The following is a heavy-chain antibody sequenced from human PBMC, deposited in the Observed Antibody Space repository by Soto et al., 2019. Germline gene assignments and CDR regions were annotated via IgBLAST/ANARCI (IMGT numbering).Heavy chain of an antibody. CDR2: LSGSGGTT. CDR1: GFTFSSYA. D-gene: IGHD2-21*02. J-gene: IGHJ4*02. Sequence: EVQLLGSGGGLVQPGGSLRLSCTASGFTFSSYAMYWVRQAPGKGLEWVSALSGSGGTTYYADSVKGRCTISRDNSKNTLYLQMSSLRAEDTAVYYCAKGTECGADCYSVYFDYCCQGTLVTVSS. CDR3: AKGTECGADCYSVYFDY. V-gene: IGHV3-23*01.